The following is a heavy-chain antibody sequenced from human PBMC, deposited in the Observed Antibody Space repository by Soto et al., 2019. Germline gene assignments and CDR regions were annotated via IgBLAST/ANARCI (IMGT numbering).Heavy chain of an antibody. J-gene: IGHJ5*02. D-gene: IGHD3-3*01. V-gene: IGHV3-23*01. Sequence: GGSLRLSCAASGFTFSSYAMSWVRQAPGKGLEWVSAISGSGGSTYYADSVKGRFTISRDNSKNTLYLQMNILRAEDTAVYYCAKDIHVLRFFPWGQGTLVTVSS. CDR2: ISGSGGST. CDR3: AKDIHVLRFFP. CDR1: GFTFSSYA.